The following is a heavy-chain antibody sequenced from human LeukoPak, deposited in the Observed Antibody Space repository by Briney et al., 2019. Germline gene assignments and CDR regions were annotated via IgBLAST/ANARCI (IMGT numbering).Heavy chain of an antibody. J-gene: IGHJ4*02. CDR2: MNPNSGNT. Sequence: ASVKVSCKASGYTFTSYDINWVRQAPGQGLEWMGWMNPNSGNTGYAQKFQGRVTMTRNTSISTAYMELSSLRSEDTALYYCARAAWVSTSSNYYFDNWGQGTLVTVSS. D-gene: IGHD1-1*01. CDR1: GYTFTSYD. V-gene: IGHV1-8*01. CDR3: ARAAWVSTSSNYYFDN.